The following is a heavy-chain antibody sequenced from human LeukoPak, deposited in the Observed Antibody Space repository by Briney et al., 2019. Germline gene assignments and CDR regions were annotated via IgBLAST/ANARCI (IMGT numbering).Heavy chain of an antibody. CDR2: IYYSGST. J-gene: IGHJ4*02. D-gene: IGHD5-18*01. CDR1: GGYISSYS. CDR3: ARHQRGYSYGVSGY. V-gene: IGHV4-59*05. Sequence: SETLSLTCTVSGGYISSYSWSWIRQPPGKGLEWIGSIYYSGSTYYNPSLKSRVTISVDTSKNQFSLKLSSVTAADTAVYYCARHQRGYSYGVSGYWGQGTLVTVSS.